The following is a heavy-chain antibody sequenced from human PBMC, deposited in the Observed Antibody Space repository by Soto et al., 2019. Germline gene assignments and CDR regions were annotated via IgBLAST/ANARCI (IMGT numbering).Heavy chain of an antibody. CDR2: ITSGSTYI. Sequence: GGSLRRSCAASGITFSRYSMNWVRQAPGKGLEWISSITSGSTYIHYADSVKGRFTISRDNAKNTLYLQMNSLRAEDTAVYYCAGEEYYDFWSGYIYWGQGTLVTVSS. CDR3: AGEEYYDFWSGYIY. D-gene: IGHD3-3*01. J-gene: IGHJ4*02. V-gene: IGHV3-21*01. CDR1: GITFSRYS.